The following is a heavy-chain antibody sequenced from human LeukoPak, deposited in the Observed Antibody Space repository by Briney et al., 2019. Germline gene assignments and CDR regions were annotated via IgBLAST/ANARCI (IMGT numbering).Heavy chain of an antibody. D-gene: IGHD4-17*01. CDR2: IIPIFGIA. J-gene: IGHJ3*02. CDR3: ARAGLRGDAFDI. Sequence: VASVKVSCKASGDTFSSYAISWVRQAPGQGLEWMGRIIPIFGIANYAQKFQGRVTITADKSTSTAYMELSSLRSEDTAVYYCARAGLRGDAFDIWGQGTMVTVSS. V-gene: IGHV1-69*04. CDR1: GDTFSSYA.